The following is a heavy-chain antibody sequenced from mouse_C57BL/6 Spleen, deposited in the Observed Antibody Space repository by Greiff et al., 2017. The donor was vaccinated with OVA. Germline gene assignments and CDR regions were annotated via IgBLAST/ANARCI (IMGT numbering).Heavy chain of an antibody. D-gene: IGHD4-1*01. J-gene: IGHJ2*01. Sequence: DVMLVESGGGLVQPGGSMKLSCAASGFTFSDAWMDWVRQSPEQGLEWVAEIRNKANNHATYYAESVKGRFTISRDDSKSSVYLQMNSLRAEDTGIYYCTKLGEYYFDYWGQGTTLTVSS. CDR3: TKLGEYYFDY. CDR1: GFTFSDAW. CDR2: IRNKANNHAT. V-gene: IGHV6-6*01.